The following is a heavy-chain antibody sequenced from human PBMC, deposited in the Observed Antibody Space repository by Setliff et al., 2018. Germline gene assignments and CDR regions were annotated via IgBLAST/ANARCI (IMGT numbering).Heavy chain of an antibody. J-gene: IGHJ4*02. D-gene: IGHD5-18*01. CDR3: AREARTAMVWSRVSYYFDY. Sequence: SVKVSCKASGGTFSSYAISWVRQAPGQGLEWMGGIIPILGIANYAQKFQGRVTITADESTSTAYMELSSLRSEDTAVYYCAREARTAMVWSRVSYYFDYWGQGTLVTVSS. CDR1: GGTFSSYA. V-gene: IGHV1-69*10. CDR2: IIPILGIA.